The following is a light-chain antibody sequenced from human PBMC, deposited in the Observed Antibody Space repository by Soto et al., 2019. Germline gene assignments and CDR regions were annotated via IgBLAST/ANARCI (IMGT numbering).Light chain of an antibody. V-gene: IGLV2-14*01. CDR1: SSDVGAYNY. CDR2: GVS. Sequence: QSALTQPASVSGSPGRSITISCTGTSSDVGAYNYVSWYQQHPGKAPKLMISGVSNRPSGVSNRFSGSKSGNTASLTISGLQADDEADYYCSSYTGSSTPGVFGGGTKLTVL. CDR3: SSYTGSSTPGV. J-gene: IGLJ3*02.